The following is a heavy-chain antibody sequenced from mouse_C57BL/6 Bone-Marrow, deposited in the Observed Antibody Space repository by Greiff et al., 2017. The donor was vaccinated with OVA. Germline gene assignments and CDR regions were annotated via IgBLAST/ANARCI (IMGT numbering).Heavy chain of an antibody. J-gene: IGHJ1*03. CDR1: GFTFSDYY. CDR3: ARLLPSYFDV. V-gene: IGHV5-12*01. Sequence: EVKLMESGGGLVQPGGSLKLSCAASGFTFSDYYMYWVRQTPEKRLEWVAYISNGGGSTYYPDTVKGRFTISRDNAKNTLYLQMSRLKSEDTAMYYCARLLPSYFDVWGTGTTVTVSS. CDR2: ISNGGGST.